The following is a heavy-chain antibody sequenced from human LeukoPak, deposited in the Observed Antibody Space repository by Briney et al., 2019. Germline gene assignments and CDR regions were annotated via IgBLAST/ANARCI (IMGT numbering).Heavy chain of an antibody. CDR2: IYYSGST. J-gene: IGHJ3*02. Sequence: SETLSLTCTVSGGSISSGGYYWSWIRQHPGKGLEWIGYIYYSGSTNYNPSLKSRVTISVDTSKNQFSLKLSSVTAADTAVYYCARLDYYDTSGLRDDAFDIWGQGTMVTVSS. D-gene: IGHD3-22*01. CDR1: GGSISSGGYY. V-gene: IGHV4-61*08. CDR3: ARLDYYDTSGLRDDAFDI.